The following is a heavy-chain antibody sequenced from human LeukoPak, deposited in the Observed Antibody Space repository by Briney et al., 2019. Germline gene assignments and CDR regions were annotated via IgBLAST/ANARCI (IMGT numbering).Heavy chain of an antibody. CDR1: GGSISSSSYY. CDR2: IHNSGNT. J-gene: IGHJ4*02. D-gene: IGHD3-22*01. CDR3: ARERYYYDSSSEGNY. Sequence: SETLSLTCIVSGGSISSSSYYWGWIRQPPGKGLEWIGSIHNSGNTYYNPSLKSRVTISVDTSKNQFSLKLSSVTAADTAVYYCARERYYYDSSSEGNYWGQGTLVTVSS. V-gene: IGHV4-39*01.